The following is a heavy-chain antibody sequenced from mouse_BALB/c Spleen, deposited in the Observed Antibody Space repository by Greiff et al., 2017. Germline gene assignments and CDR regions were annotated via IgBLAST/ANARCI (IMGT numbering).Heavy chain of an antibody. V-gene: IGHV5-9-4*01. CDR2: ISSGGSYT. J-gene: IGHJ3*01. CDR1: GFTFSSYA. D-gene: IGHD1-2*01. CDR3: ARPGDYGGYSWFAY. Sequence: EVQRVESGGGLVKPGGSLKLSCAASGFTFSSYAMSWVRQSPEQRLEWVAEISSGGSYTYYPDTVTGRFTISRDNAKNTLYLEMSSLRSEDTAMYYCARPGDYGGYSWFAYWGQGTLVTVSA.